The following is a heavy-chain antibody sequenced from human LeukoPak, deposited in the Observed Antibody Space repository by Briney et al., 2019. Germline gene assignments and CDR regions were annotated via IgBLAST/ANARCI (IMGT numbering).Heavy chain of an antibody. J-gene: IGHJ5*02. CDR3: AREGYSGSWYWFDP. CDR2: ISSSSSYI. Sequence: GGSLRLSCAASGLTFSSYSMNWVRQSPGKGLEWVSSISSSSSYIYYADSVKGRFTISRDNAKNSLYLQMNSLRAEDTAVYYCAREGYSGSWYWFDPWGQETLVTVSS. D-gene: IGHD6-13*01. V-gene: IGHV3-21*01. CDR1: GLTFSSYS.